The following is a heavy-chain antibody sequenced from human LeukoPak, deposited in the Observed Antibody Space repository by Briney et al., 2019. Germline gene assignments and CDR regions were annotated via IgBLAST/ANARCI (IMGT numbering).Heavy chain of an antibody. Sequence: ASVKVSCKASVYTFTSHDISWVRQAPGQGLEWMGWIGPHNGNTNYAQKLQGRVTMTTDTSTSTAYMELRSLTSDDTAVYYCARGSSSSWYVWGQGTLVTVSS. V-gene: IGHV1-18*01. D-gene: IGHD6-13*01. CDR3: ARGSSSSWYV. CDR2: IGPHNGNT. J-gene: IGHJ4*02. CDR1: VYTFTSHD.